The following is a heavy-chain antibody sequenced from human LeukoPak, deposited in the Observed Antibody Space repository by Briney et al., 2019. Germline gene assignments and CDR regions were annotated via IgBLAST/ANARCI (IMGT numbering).Heavy chain of an antibody. CDR3: AKVHCSSADCFTGGFDC. J-gene: IGHJ4*02. V-gene: IGHV3-9*01. D-gene: IGHD2-2*02. Sequence: PGGSLRLSCAASGFTFDDYAVHWVRQVPGKGLEWVSGFNWNTGNIDCADSVKGRFTISRDNAKNSLYLQMNSLRTEDTAFYYCAKVHCSSADCFTGGFDCWGQGTLVIVSS. CDR2: FNWNTGNI. CDR1: GFTFDDYA.